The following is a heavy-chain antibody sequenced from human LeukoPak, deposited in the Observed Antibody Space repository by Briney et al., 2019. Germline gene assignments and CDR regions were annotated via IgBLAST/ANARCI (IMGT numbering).Heavy chain of an antibody. D-gene: IGHD6-19*01. J-gene: IGHJ4*02. Sequence: PGGSLRLSCAASGFSFSSYGMHWVRQAPGKGREWVSLISGDGTRTYYADSVKGRFTISRDNSKNSLYLQVNSLITDDTALYYCAKGSQWLIHYWGQGTLVTVSS. CDR3: AKGSQWLIHY. CDR2: ISGDGTRT. V-gene: IGHV3-43*02. CDR1: GFSFSSYG.